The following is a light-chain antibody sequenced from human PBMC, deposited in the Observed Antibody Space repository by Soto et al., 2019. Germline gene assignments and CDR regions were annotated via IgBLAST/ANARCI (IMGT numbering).Light chain of an antibody. CDR3: QQYGRLPLS. CDR2: GAS. V-gene: IGKV3-20*01. Sequence: EILLTQSPGTLSLSPGDRATLSCRASQSLTNSFLAWYQQKPDQTPRLLIYGASFRATDIPDRFSGSGSGTDFTLTISRLEPEDFAVYFCQQYGRLPLSFGGGTKVEIK. CDR1: QSLTNSF. J-gene: IGKJ4*01.